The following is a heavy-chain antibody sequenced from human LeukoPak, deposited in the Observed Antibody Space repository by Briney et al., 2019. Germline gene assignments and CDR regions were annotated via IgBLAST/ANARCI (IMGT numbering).Heavy chain of an antibody. Sequence: ASVKVSCKASGYTFTSYGISWVRQAPGQGLEWVGWISAYNGNTNYAQKLQGRVTMTTDTSTSTAYMELRSLRSDDTAVYYCARAPNDFWSGYYDAVFDYWGQGTLVTVSS. D-gene: IGHD3-3*01. CDR2: ISAYNGNT. CDR3: ARAPNDFWSGYYDAVFDY. J-gene: IGHJ4*02. V-gene: IGHV1-18*01. CDR1: GYTFTSYG.